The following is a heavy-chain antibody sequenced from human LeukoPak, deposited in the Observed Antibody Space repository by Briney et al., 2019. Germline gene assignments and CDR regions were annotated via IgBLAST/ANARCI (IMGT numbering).Heavy chain of an antibody. D-gene: IGHD2-15*01. Sequence: GGSLRLSCAASGFTVISNYLSWVRQSPGKGLEWVSIIYSGGSTYYADSVKGRFTISRDNSKNTLYLQVNSLRAEDTAVYYCARGVLDATERDYYYFGMDVWGEGTTVTVSS. CDR1: GFTVISNY. CDR3: ARGVLDATERDYYYFGMDV. V-gene: IGHV3-66*01. CDR2: IYSGGST. J-gene: IGHJ6*01.